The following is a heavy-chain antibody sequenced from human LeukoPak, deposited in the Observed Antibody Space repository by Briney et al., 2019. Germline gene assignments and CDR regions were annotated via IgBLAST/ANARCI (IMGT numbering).Heavy chain of an antibody. V-gene: IGHV3-53*01. CDR2: IHTNGNT. Sequence: GGSLRLSCAASGLTVSSNYMTWVRQAPGKGLEWVSIIHTNGNTYYADSVKGRFTISRDNSKNTLYLQMNSLRTEDTAVYYCASSRTAASSNWFDPWGQGTLVTVSS. CDR3: ASSRTAASSNWFDP. CDR1: GLTVSSNY. D-gene: IGHD6-13*01. J-gene: IGHJ5*02.